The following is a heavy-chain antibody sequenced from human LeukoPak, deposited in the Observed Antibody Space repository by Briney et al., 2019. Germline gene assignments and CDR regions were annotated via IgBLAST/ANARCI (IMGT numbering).Heavy chain of an antibody. CDR1: GFTFSDYY. Sequence: KSGGSLTLSCAASGFTFSDYYMSWIRQAPGKGLEWVSYISSSSSTIYYADSVKGRFTISRDNAKNSLYLQMNSLRAEDTAVYYCARDSSEHSSSWYFSRDYYGMDVWGQGTTVTVSS. CDR3: ARDSSEHSSSWYFSRDYYGMDV. CDR2: ISSSSSTI. J-gene: IGHJ6*02. D-gene: IGHD6-13*01. V-gene: IGHV3-11*04.